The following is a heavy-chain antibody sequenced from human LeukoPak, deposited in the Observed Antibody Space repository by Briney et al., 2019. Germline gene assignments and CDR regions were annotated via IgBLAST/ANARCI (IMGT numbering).Heavy chain of an antibody. CDR2: ISGSSTNI. V-gene: IGHV3-48*04. CDR1: GFTFSTYS. CDR3: ASMTTYCGGDCYFFDY. J-gene: IGHJ4*02. D-gene: IGHD2-21*02. Sequence: GGSLRLSCAASGFTFSTYSMNWVRQAPGKGLEWVSYISGSSTNIYYADSVKGRFTISRDNAKNSLYLQMNSLRAEDTAVYYCASMTTYCGGDCYFFDYWGQGTLVTVSS.